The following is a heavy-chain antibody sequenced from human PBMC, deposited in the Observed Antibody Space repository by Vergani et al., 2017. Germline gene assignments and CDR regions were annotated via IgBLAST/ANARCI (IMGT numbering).Heavy chain of an antibody. J-gene: IGHJ3*02. Sequence: QVQLQESGPGLVKPSETLSLTCAVSGYSINSDFYWGWIRQPPGKGLEWIATIYPSGNTYYNPSLNSRLTMEVETSKNQFSLKLNSMTAADTAVYYCARRPTWELGAFDIWGQGTLVTVSS. CDR3: ARRPTWELGAFDI. CDR2: IYPSGNT. V-gene: IGHV4-38-2*01. D-gene: IGHD1-26*01. CDR1: GYSINSDFY.